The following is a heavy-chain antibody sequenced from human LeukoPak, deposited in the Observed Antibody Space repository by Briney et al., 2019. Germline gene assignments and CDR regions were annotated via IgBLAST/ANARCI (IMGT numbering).Heavy chain of an antibody. J-gene: IGHJ4*02. CDR2: INPSGGST. D-gene: IGHD3-16*02. CDR1: GYTFTSYY. Sequence: EASVKVSCKASGYTFTSYYMHWVRQAPGQGLERMGIINPSGGSTSYAQKFQGRVTMTRDTSTSTVYMELSSLRSEDTAVYYCAREARGGSYDYVWGSYRYFDYWGQGTLVTVSS. V-gene: IGHV1-46*01. CDR3: AREARGGSYDYVWGSYRYFDY.